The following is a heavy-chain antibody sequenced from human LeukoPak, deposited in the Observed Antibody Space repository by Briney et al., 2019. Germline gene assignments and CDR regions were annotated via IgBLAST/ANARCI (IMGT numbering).Heavy chain of an antibody. Sequence: GGSLRLSCAASGFTFSSYAMSWVRQAPGKGLEWVSAISGSGGSTYYADSVKGRLTISRDNSKNTLYLQMNSLRAEDTAVYYCAKAWSSGYDPSDYWGQGTLVTVSS. J-gene: IGHJ4*02. CDR2: ISGSGGST. V-gene: IGHV3-23*01. D-gene: IGHD5-12*01. CDR1: GFTFSSYA. CDR3: AKAWSSGYDPSDY.